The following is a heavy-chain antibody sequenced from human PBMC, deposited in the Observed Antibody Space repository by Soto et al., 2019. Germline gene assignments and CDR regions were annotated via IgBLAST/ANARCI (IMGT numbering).Heavy chain of an antibody. J-gene: IGHJ6*02. V-gene: IGHV3-23*01. CDR1: GFTFSSYA. Sequence: GGSLRLSCAASGFTFSSYAMSWVRQAPGNGLEWVSAISGSGGSTYYADSVKGRFTISRDNSKNTLYLQMNSLRAEDTAVYYCAKVIIGGGVQQLGQYYYYYYGMDVWGQGTTVTVSS. CDR3: AKVIIGGGVQQLGQYYYYYYGMDV. D-gene: IGHD6-13*01. CDR2: ISGSGGST.